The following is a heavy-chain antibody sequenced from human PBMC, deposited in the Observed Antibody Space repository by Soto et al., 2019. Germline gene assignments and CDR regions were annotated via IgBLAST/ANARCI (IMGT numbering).Heavy chain of an antibody. CDR2: ISYDGSNK. Sequence: QVQLVESGGGVVQPGRSLRLSCAASGFTFSSYGMHWVRQAPGKGLEWVAVISYDGSNKYYADSVKGRFTISRDNSKNTLYLQMNSLRAEDTAVYYCAKELADIVATIGGFDPWGQGTLVTVSS. CDR1: GFTFSSYG. V-gene: IGHV3-30*18. J-gene: IGHJ5*02. D-gene: IGHD5-12*01. CDR3: AKELADIVATIGGFDP.